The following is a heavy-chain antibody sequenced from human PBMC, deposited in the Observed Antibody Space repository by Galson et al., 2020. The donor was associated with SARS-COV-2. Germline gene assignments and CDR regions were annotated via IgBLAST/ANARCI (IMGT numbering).Heavy chain of an antibody. CDR3: ARASGSWYRSLFDY. J-gene: IGHJ4*02. CDR2: IYTSVST. Sequence: SETLSLTCTVSAGSISSYYWSWIRQPAGKGLEWIGRIYTSVSTNYNPSLKSRVTMSVDTSKNQFSLKLSSVTAADTAVYYCARASGSWYRSLFDYWGQGTLVTVSS. D-gene: IGHD6-13*01. CDR1: AGSISSYY. V-gene: IGHV4-4*07.